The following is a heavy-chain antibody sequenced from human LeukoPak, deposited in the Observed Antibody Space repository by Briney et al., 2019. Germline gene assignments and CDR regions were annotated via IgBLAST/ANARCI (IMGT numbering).Heavy chain of an antibody. Sequence: MSGESLKISCKCSGYSFTSYWIGWVRQMPGKGLEGMGITYPGDSDTRYSPSFQGQVTISADKSISTAYLQWSSLKASDTAMYYCARLESEMATIRVYYFDYWGQGTLVTVSS. J-gene: IGHJ4*02. CDR1: GYSFTSYW. CDR2: TYPGDSDT. D-gene: IGHD5-24*01. CDR3: ARLESEMATIRVYYFDY. V-gene: IGHV5-51*01.